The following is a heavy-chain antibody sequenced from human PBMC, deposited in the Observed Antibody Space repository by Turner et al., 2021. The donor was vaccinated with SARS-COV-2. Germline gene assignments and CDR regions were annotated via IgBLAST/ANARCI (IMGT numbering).Heavy chain of an antibody. Sequence: QAQLVESGGGVVQAGRSLRLSCAASGFTFSTYALHWVRRAPGRGLGWVALISYDGNYKDYADSVKGRFTISRDNSKNTLYLQMNSLRAEDTAVYYCARSLRARVDFDYWGQGTLVTVSS. J-gene: IGHJ4*02. CDR2: ISYDGNYK. V-gene: IGHV3-30*04. CDR1: GFTFSTYA. D-gene: IGHD5-18*01. CDR3: ARSLRARVDFDY.